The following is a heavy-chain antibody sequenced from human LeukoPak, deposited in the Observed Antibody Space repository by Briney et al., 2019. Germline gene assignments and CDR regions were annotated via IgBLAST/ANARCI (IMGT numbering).Heavy chain of an antibody. CDR1: GFTFSSYG. V-gene: IGHV3-30*03. CDR3: ASKRITMVRGVISYYYGMDV. CDR2: ISYDGSNK. J-gene: IGHJ6*02. D-gene: IGHD3-10*01. Sequence: PGGSLRLSCAASGFTFSSYGMHWVRQAPGKGLEWVAVISYDGSNKYYADSVKGRFTISRDNSKNTLYLQMNSLRAEDTAVYYCASKRITMVRGVISYYYGMDVWGQGTTVTVSS.